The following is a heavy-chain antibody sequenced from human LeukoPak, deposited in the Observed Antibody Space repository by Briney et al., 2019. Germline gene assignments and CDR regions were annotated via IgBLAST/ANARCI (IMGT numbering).Heavy chain of an antibody. CDR3: ARARTNPNFDS. CDR1: GGSITNYY. J-gene: IGHJ4*02. V-gene: IGHV4-59*12. Sequence: PSETLSLTCTVSGGSITNYYWSWLRQPPGKGLEWIAYIYYSGSTNYNPSFKSRVTISVDTSKNQFSLKINSVTAEDTAVYYCARARTNPNFDSWGQGTLVTVSS. CDR2: IYYSGST.